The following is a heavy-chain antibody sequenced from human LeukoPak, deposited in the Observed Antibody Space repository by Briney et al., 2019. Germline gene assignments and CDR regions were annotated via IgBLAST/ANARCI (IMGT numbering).Heavy chain of an antibody. CDR1: GFTFSSYA. J-gene: IGHJ4*02. D-gene: IGHD6-13*01. V-gene: IGHV3-23*01. CDR2: ISGSGGST. CDR3: AKEGEQQLETLGFDY. Sequence: GSLRLSCAASGFTFSSYALSWGRQAPGKGLGGGSAISGSGGSTYYADSVKGRFTISRDNFKNTLYLQMNSLRAEDTAVYYCAKEGEQQLETLGFDYWGQGTLVTVSS.